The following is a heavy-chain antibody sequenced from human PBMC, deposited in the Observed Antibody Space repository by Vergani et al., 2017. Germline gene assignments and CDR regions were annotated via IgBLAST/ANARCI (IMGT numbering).Heavy chain of an antibody. Sequence: EVQLLESGGGLVQPGGSLRLSCAASGFTFSSHAMSWVRQAPGKGLEWVSAISGSGGSTYYADSVKGRFTISRDNSKNTLYLQMNSLRAEDTAVYYCAKVVVVDSSSWDIVHWFDPWGQGTLVTVSS. CDR2: ISGSGGST. V-gene: IGHV3-23*01. CDR3: AKVVVVDSSSWDIVHWFDP. D-gene: IGHD6-13*01. J-gene: IGHJ5*02. CDR1: GFTFSSHA.